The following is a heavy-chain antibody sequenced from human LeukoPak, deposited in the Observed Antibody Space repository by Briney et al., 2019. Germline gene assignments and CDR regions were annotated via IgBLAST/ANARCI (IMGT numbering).Heavy chain of an antibody. D-gene: IGHD4-11*01. Sequence: GGSLRLSCAASGFDFSNYWMYWVRQAPGKGLEWVANIKQDGSEKYYVDSVRGRFTISRDNAKNSLSLQMNSLRAEDTAVYYCASNYGGWGQGTLVAVSS. CDR3: ASNYGG. V-gene: IGHV3-7*03. CDR2: IKQDGSEK. CDR1: GFDFSNYW. J-gene: IGHJ4*02.